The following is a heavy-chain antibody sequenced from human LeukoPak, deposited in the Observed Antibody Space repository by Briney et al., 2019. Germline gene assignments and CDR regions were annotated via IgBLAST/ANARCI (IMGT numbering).Heavy chain of an antibody. J-gene: IGHJ5*02. CDR3: ARGLWYDSSGYYSTWFDP. CDR1: GYTFTSYD. Sequence: EASVKVSCKASGYTFTSYDINWVRQATGQGLELMGWRNPNSGNTGYAQKFQGRVTITRNTSISTAYMELSSLRSEDTAVYYCARGLWYDSSGYYSTWFDPWGQGTLVTVSS. CDR2: RNPNSGNT. V-gene: IGHV1-8*03. D-gene: IGHD3-22*01.